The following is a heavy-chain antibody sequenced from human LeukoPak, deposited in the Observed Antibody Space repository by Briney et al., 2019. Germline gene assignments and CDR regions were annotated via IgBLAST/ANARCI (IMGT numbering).Heavy chain of an antibody. CDR3: ARGMTTVTTSTKYYYYGMDV. Sequence: GRSLRLSCAASGFTFSTYGMHWVRQAPGKGLEWVAVIWADGSRKYYADSVQGRFTISRDNSKNTLYLQMNGLRAEDTAVYYCARGMTTVTTSTKYYYYGMDVWGQGTTVTVSS. CDR1: GFTFSTYG. V-gene: IGHV3-33*01. D-gene: IGHD4-17*01. CDR2: IWADGSRK. J-gene: IGHJ6*02.